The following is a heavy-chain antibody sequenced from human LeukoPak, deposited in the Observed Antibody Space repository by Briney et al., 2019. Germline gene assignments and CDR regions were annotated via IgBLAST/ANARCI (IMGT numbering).Heavy chain of an antibody. J-gene: IGHJ4*02. CDR1: GGSISSYY. CDR2: IYTSGST. Sequence: PSETLSLTCTVSGGSISSYYWSWIRQPAGKGLEWIGRIYTSGSTNYNPSLKSRVTMSVDTSRNQFSLKLSSVTAADTAVYYCARQAVYSSGWYFDYWGQGTLVTVSS. D-gene: IGHD6-19*01. V-gene: IGHV4-4*07. CDR3: ARQAVYSSGWYFDY.